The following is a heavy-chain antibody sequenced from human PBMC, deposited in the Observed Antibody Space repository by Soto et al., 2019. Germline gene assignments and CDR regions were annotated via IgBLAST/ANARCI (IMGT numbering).Heavy chain of an antibody. Sequence: EVQLLESGGGLVQPGGSLSLSCAASEFTFSSYAMRWVRQAPGKGLEWVSTISGSGGTTYYAGSVKGRFTISRDNSKNSLYLQMNSLRADDTAVYYCAKDDSSGYYADYWGQVTLVTVSA. J-gene: IGHJ4*01. CDR1: EFTFSSYA. V-gene: IGHV3-23*01. CDR3: AKDDSSGYYADY. CDR2: ISGSGGTT. D-gene: IGHD3-22*01.